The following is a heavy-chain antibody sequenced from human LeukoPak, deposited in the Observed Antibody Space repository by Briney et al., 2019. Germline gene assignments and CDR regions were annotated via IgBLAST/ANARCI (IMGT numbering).Heavy chain of an antibody. CDR1: GFTFDDYG. V-gene: IGHV3-20*04. CDR3: ARWGDYANRYYFDY. Sequence: GGSLRLSCAASGFTFDDYGMSWVRQAPGKGLEWVPGINWNGGSTGYADSVKGRFTISRDNAKNSLYLQMNSLRAEDTALYYCARWGDYANRYYFDYWGQGTLVTVSP. J-gene: IGHJ4*02. CDR2: INWNGGST. D-gene: IGHD4-17*01.